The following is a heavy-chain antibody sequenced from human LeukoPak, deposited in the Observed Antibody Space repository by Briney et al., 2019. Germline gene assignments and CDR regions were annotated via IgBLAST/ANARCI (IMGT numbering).Heavy chain of an antibody. CDR1: GFTFSSYS. Sequence: GGSLRLSCAASGFTFSSYSMNWVRQAPGKGLEWVSYISSSSCTIYYADSVKGRFTISRDNAKNSLYLQMNSLRAEDTAVYYCATGTLGGWHYFDYWGQGTLVTVSS. V-gene: IGHV3-48*01. J-gene: IGHJ4*02. CDR3: ATGTLGGWHYFDY. CDR2: ISSSSCTI. D-gene: IGHD2-15*01.